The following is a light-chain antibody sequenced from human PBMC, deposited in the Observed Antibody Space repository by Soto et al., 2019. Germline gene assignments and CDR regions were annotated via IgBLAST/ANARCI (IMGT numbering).Light chain of an antibody. V-gene: IGLV2-14*01. CDR1: SIDVGGYNY. Sequence: QSALPQPASVSGSPGQPITISCTGTSIDVGGYNYVSWYQQHPGKAPKLMIYDVNNRPSGVSNRFSGSKSGNTASLTISGLQAEDEADYYCSSYTSSSGYVFGTGTKVTVL. CDR2: DVN. J-gene: IGLJ1*01. CDR3: SSYTSSSGYV.